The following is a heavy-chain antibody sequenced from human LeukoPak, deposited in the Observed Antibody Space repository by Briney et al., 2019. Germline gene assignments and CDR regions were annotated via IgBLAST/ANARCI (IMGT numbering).Heavy chain of an antibody. V-gene: IGHV4-59*08. Sequence: SETLSLTCTVSGGSISSYYWSWIRQPPGKGLEWIGYIYYSGSTNYNPSLKSRVTISVDTSKNQFSLKLSSVTAADTAVYYCARLRADYGEAFDIWGQGTMVTVSS. CDR2: IYYSGST. J-gene: IGHJ3*02. D-gene: IGHD4-17*01. CDR1: GGSISSYY. CDR3: ARLRADYGEAFDI.